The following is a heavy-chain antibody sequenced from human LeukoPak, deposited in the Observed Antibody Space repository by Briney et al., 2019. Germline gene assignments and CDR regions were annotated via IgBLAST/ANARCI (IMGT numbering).Heavy chain of an antibody. V-gene: IGHV3-43*01. D-gene: IGHD2-21*02. Sequence: GGSLRLSCAASGFTFDDYTMYWVREAPGKGLEWVSLISWDGGSTYYADSVKGRFTISRDNAKNSLYLQMNSLRVEDTAMYYCARDGLRRPPTPYCGGDCPLDYWGQGTLVSVSS. CDR3: ARDGLRRPPTPYCGGDCPLDY. CDR2: ISWDGGST. CDR1: GFTFDDYT. J-gene: IGHJ4*02.